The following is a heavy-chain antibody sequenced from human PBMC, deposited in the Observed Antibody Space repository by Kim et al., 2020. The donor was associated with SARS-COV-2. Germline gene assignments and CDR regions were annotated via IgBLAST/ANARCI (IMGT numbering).Heavy chain of an antibody. Sequence: GGSLRLSCAVSGFFLNSHEMSWVRQVPGKGPQWVSYIGSSGKNMFYADSVKGRFVVSRDEVENSVYLQMNNLRVEDTAVYYCVREAPWFFDVWGRGTPVTVSP. CDR3: VREAPWFFDV. V-gene: IGHV3-48*03. CDR2: IGSSGKNM. CDR1: GFFLNSHE. J-gene: IGHJ2*01. D-gene: IGHD3-10*01.